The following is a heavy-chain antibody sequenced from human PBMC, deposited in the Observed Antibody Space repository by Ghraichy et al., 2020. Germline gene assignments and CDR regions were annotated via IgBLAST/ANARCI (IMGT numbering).Heavy chain of an antibody. CDR3: AMYSSGWNPFVY. CDR1: GFTFSSYS. Sequence: GGSLRLSCAASGFTFSSYSMNWVRQAPGKGLEWVSYISSSSSTIYYADSVKGRFTISRDNAKNSLYLQMNSLRDEDTAVYYCAMYSSGWNPFVYWGQGTLVTVSS. CDR2: ISSSSSTI. V-gene: IGHV3-48*02. D-gene: IGHD6-19*01. J-gene: IGHJ4*02.